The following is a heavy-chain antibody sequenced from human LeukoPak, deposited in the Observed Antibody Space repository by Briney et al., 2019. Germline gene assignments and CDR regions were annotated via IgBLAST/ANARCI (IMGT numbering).Heavy chain of an antibody. D-gene: IGHD2-2*01. CDR1: GGTFSSYA. CDR2: INPNSGGT. J-gene: IGHJ4*02. CDR3: ARVADIVVVPAAIPFDY. V-gene: IGHV1-2*02. Sequence: ASVKVSCKASGGTFSSYAISWMRQAPGQGLEWMGWINPNSGGTNYAQKFQGRVTMTRDTSISTAYMELSRLRSDDTAVYYCARVADIVVVPAAIPFDYWGQGTLVTVSS.